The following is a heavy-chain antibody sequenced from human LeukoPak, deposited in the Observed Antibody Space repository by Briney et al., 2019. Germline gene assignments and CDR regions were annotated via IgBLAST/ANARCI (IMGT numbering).Heavy chain of an antibody. CDR1: GFTFSNSG. CDR2: VWYDGSNK. Sequence: PGGSLRLSCAASGFTFSNSGMHWVRQPPGKGLEWVAVVWYDGSNKYYADSVKGRFTISRDNSKNTLYLQMNSLRTEDTAVYYCARDKYSYNYAIDYWGQGTLLTVSS. V-gene: IGHV3-33*01. CDR3: ARDKYSYNYAIDY. D-gene: IGHD5-18*01. J-gene: IGHJ4*02.